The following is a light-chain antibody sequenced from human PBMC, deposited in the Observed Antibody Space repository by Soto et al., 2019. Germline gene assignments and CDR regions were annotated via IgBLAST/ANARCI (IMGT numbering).Light chain of an antibody. Sequence: DIQMTQSPTSLSASVGDRVTITCRASQTINKNVNWYRHKLGKAPELLIYDASDSQAGVPTRFSGSGSGTDFTLIISGLQPEDFATYYCQQRYNSPYTCGQGTKLEIK. CDR3: QQRYNSPYT. CDR1: QTINKN. CDR2: DAS. V-gene: IGKV1-39*01. J-gene: IGKJ2*01.